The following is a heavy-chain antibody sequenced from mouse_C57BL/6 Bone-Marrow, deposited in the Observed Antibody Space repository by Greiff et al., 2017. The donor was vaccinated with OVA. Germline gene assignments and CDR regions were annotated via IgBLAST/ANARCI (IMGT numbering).Heavy chain of an antibody. J-gene: IGHJ3*01. CDR3: ARRGNYFAWFAY. CDR2: IYPRSGNT. V-gene: IGHV1-81*01. Sequence: QVQLQQSGAELARPGASVKLSCKASGYTFTSYGISWVKQRTGQGLEWIGEIYPRSGNTYYNEKFKGKATLTADKSSSTAYMALRSLPSEDSAVYFWARRGNYFAWFAYWGQGTLVTVSA. D-gene: IGHD2-1*01. CDR1: GYTFTSYG.